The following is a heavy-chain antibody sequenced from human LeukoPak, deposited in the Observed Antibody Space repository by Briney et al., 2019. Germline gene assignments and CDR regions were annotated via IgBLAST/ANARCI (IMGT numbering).Heavy chain of an antibody. CDR2: IIPIFGKA. V-gene: IGHV1-69*05. CDR3: ARVSPYSSGWYGCYFDY. Sequence: SVKVSCKASGGTFSSYAISWVRQAPGQGLEWMGGIIPIFGKANYAQKFQGRVTITTYESTSTAYMELSSLRSEDTAVYYCARVSPYSSGWYGCYFDYWGQGTLVTVSS. J-gene: IGHJ4*02. CDR1: GGTFSSYA. D-gene: IGHD6-19*01.